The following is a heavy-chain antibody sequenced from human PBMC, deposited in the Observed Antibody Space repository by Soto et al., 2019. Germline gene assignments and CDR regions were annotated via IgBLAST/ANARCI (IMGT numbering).Heavy chain of an antibody. J-gene: IGHJ5*02. CDR2: IYYSGST. V-gene: IGHV4-39*01. CDR1: GGSISSSSYY. CDR3: ARGGIDYDSENWFDT. Sequence: SETLSLTCTVSGGSISSSSYYWGWIRQPPGKGLEWIGSIYYSGSTYYNPSLKSRVTISVDTSKNQFSLKLSSVTAADTAVYYCARGGIDYDSENWFDTWGQGTLVT. D-gene: IGHD3-3*01.